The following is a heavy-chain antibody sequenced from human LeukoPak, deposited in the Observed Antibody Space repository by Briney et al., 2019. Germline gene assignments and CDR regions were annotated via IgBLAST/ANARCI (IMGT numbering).Heavy chain of an antibody. CDR3: ARGGTRLDYYFDY. CDR1: GGSISNYY. V-gene: IGHV4-59*01. D-gene: IGHD2-2*01. CDR2: IYYSGST. J-gene: IGHJ4*02. Sequence: SETLSLTCIVSGGSISNYYWSWIRQPPGKGLEWIGYIYYSGSTNYNPSLKSRVTISVDTSKNQFSLKLSSVTAADTAVYYCARGGTRLDYYFDYWGQGTLLTVSS.